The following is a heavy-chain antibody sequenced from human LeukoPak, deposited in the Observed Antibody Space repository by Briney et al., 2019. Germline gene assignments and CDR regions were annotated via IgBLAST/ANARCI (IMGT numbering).Heavy chain of an antibody. D-gene: IGHD3-3*01. J-gene: IGHJ5*02. CDR2: ITGSGTGT. CDR1: GFTFSNAW. CDR3: AKDMDHYDFWTGGFDP. Sequence: GGSLRLSCAASGFTFSNAWMHWVRQAPGKGLQWVSDITGSGTGTYYADSVKGRFTISRDNSRNSLYLQMNSLRIEETALYYCAKDMDHYDFWTGGFDPWGQGTLVTVSS. V-gene: IGHV3-43*02.